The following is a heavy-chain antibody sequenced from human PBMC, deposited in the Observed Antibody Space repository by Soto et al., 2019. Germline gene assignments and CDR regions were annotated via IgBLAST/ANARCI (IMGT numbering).Heavy chain of an antibody. J-gene: IGHJ5*02. CDR3: AKDRPRLTQQFNGVA. Sequence: QIQLGQSGPEVKKPGASVRVSCKASGYTFSDHGFSWVRQGPGQGLEWWGWISAYNGDTVYAQKFQDRVTMTTDTSTSTAYMELRSLRSDDTAVYYCAKDRPRLTQQFNGVAWGQGTLVTVSS. V-gene: IGHV1-18*01. CDR1: GYTFSDHG. D-gene: IGHD2-8*01. CDR2: ISAYNGDT.